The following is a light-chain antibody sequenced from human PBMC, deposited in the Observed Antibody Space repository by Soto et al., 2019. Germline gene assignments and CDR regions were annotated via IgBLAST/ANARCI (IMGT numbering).Light chain of an antibody. Sequence: QTVVTQEPSLTVSPGGTVTLTCGSSTGAVTSGHYPYWFQQKPGQAPRTLIYDTRNKHSWTPARFSGSLLGGKAALTLSGAQPEDEAEYYCLLSYSGARGFGGGTKLTVL. CDR2: DTR. CDR3: LLSYSGARG. J-gene: IGLJ2*01. CDR1: TGAVTSGHY. V-gene: IGLV7-46*01.